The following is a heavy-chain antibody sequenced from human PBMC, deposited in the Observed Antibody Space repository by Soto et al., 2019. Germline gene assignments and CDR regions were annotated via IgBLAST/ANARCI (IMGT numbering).Heavy chain of an antibody. CDR2: ISYDGSNK. Sequence: GGSLRLSCAASGFTFSSYGMHWVRQVPGKGLEWVAVISYDGSNKYYADSVKGRFTISRDNSKNTLYLQMNSLRAEDTAVYYCAKDTVTYFDYWGQGTLVTVSS. J-gene: IGHJ4*02. CDR1: GFTFSSYG. V-gene: IGHV3-30*18. D-gene: IGHD4-17*01. CDR3: AKDTVTYFDY.